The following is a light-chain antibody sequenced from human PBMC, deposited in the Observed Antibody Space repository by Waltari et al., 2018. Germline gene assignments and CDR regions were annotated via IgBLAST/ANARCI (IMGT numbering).Light chain of an antibody. CDR3: QQYDNLPLT. CDR2: DAS. Sequence: DIQMTQSPSSLSASVGDRGTITCQASQDISNYLNWYQQKPGKAPKLLIYDASNLETGVPSRFSGSGSGTDFTFTISSLQPEDIATYYCQQYDNLPLTFGGGTKVEIQ. J-gene: IGKJ4*01. CDR1: QDISNY. V-gene: IGKV1-33*01.